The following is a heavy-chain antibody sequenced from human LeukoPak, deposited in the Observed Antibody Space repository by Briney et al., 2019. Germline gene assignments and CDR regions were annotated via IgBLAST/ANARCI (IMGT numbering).Heavy chain of an antibody. Sequence: QPGGSLRLSCAASGFTLSNYAMSWVRQAPGKGLEWVSGISGSGGSTYYAESVKGRFTISRANSKNMVYLQMNGLRAEDTAVYYCARDAAGFTVTKGGLGYWGQGTLVTVSS. V-gene: IGHV3-23*01. J-gene: IGHJ4*02. CDR3: ARDAAGFTVTKGGLGY. D-gene: IGHD4-17*01. CDR2: ISGSGGST. CDR1: GFTLSNYA.